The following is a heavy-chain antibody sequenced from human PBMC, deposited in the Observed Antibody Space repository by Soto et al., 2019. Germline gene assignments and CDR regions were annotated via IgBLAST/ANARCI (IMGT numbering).Heavy chain of an antibody. CDR3: VRGPAFMSRVAFEI. CDR1: GGSFSDYY. D-gene: IGHD2-2*01. CDR2: INHIGST. Sequence: QVQLQQRGAGLLKPSETLSLTCAVLGGSFSDYYWTWIRQPPGKGLEWIGEINHIGSTSYNPSLKSRLTLSVDTSTNEFSLHLSSVTAADTAAYHCVRGPAFMSRVAFEIWGQGTMVTVSS. V-gene: IGHV4-34*02. J-gene: IGHJ3*02.